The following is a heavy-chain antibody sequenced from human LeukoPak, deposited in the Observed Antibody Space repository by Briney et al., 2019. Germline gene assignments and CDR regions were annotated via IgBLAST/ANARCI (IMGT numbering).Heavy chain of an antibody. D-gene: IGHD5-12*01. CDR2: INPNSGGT. CDR3: ARGLRVRLNYFDY. V-gene: IGHV1-2*02. Sequence: ASVKVSCKASGYTFTGYYMHWVRQAPGQGLEWMGWINPNSGGTNYARKFQGRVTMTRDTPISTAYMELSRLRSDNTAVYYCARGLRVRLNYFDYWGQGTLVTVSS. CDR1: GYTFTGYY. J-gene: IGHJ4*02.